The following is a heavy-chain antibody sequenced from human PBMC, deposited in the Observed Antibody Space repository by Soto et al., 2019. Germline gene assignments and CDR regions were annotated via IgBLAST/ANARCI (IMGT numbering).Heavy chain of an antibody. D-gene: IGHD6-13*01. Sequence: ASVKVSCKASGYTFTSYYMHWVRQAPGQGLEWMGIINPSGGSTSYAQKFQGRVTMTRDTSTSTVYMELSSLRSEDTAVYYCARDYAPLRVAAAGTFDYWGQGTLVTVSS. CDR2: INPSGGST. J-gene: IGHJ4*02. CDR1: GYTFTSYY. V-gene: IGHV1-46*03. CDR3: ARDYAPLRVAAAGTFDY.